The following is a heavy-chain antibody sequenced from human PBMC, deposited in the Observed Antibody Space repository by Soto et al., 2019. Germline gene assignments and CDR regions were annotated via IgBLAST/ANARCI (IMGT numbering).Heavy chain of an antibody. CDR2: IYYSGST. Sequence: QVQLQESGPGLVKPSQTLSLTCTVSGGSISSGDYYWSWIRQPPGKGLEWIGYIYYSGSTYYNPSLESRVTISVDTYKNQFSLKLSSVTAADAAVYYCARLLRGSADFDYWGQGTLVTVSS. D-gene: IGHD3-10*01. CDR3: ARLLRGSADFDY. J-gene: IGHJ4*02. V-gene: IGHV4-30-4*01. CDR1: GGSISSGDYY.